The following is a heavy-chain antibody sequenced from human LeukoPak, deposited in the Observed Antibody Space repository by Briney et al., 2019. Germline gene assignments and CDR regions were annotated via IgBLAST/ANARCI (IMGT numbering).Heavy chain of an antibody. CDR2: IIPIFGTA. V-gene: IGHV1-69*05. CDR3: ARDLQTRDGYNLFDY. CDR1: GGTFSGYA. Sequence: ASVKVSCKASGGTFSGYAISWVRQAPGQGLEWMGRIIPIFGTANYAQKFQGRVTITTDESTSTAYMELSSLRSENTAVYYCARDLQTRDGYNLFDYWGQGTLVTVSS. J-gene: IGHJ4*02. D-gene: IGHD5-24*01.